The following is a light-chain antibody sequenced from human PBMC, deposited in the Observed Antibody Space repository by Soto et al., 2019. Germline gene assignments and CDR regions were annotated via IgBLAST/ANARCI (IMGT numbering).Light chain of an antibody. CDR2: EGS. J-gene: IGLJ2*01. Sequence: QSALTQPASVSGSPGQSITISCTGTSSDVGSYNLVSWYQQHPGKAPKLMIYEGSKRPSGVSNRFSGSKSGNTASLTISGLQAEDEADYYCCSYAGSSTFVVFGGGTMLTAL. CDR1: SSDVGSYNL. CDR3: CSYAGSSTFVV. V-gene: IGLV2-23*03.